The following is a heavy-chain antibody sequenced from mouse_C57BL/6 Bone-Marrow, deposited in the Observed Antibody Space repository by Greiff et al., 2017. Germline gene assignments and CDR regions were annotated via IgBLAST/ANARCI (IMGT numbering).Heavy chain of an antibody. J-gene: IGHJ3*01. CDR1: GFTFSDYY. CDR3: ARQYYGSSYTWFAY. Sequence: EVQGVESGGGLVQPGGSLKLSCAASGFTFSDYYMYWVRQTPEKRLEWVAYISNGGGSTYYPDTVKGRFTISRDNAKNTLYLQMSRLKSEDTAMYYCARQYYGSSYTWFAYWGQGTLVTVSA. D-gene: IGHD1-1*01. CDR2: ISNGGGST. V-gene: IGHV5-12*01.